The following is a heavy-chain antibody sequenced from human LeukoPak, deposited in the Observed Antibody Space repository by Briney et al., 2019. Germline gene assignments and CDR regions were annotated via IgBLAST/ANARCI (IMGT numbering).Heavy chain of an antibody. J-gene: IGHJ6*02. CDR3: ARGHYGLDV. Sequence: GGSLRLSCAASGFTFSDWYLSWIRQAPGKGLEWVSYIKSGTTSIYYANSVKGRFTISRDNAKNSVYLQMTSLRVVDTAVYYCARGHYGLDVWGQGTTVIVSS. CDR1: GFTFSDWY. V-gene: IGHV3-11*01. CDR2: IKSGTTSI.